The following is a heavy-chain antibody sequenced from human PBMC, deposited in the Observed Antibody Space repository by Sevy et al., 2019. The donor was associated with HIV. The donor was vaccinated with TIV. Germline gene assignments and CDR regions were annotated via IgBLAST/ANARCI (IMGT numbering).Heavy chain of an antibody. Sequence: GGSLRLSCAASGFTFSGYAMSWVRQAPGKGLEWVSAISGKGGSTHYADSVEGRFTISRDNSKNTLYLQMNSLRAEDTAVYYCAKTINSGGGVVPAANYYYYGMDVWGQGTTDTVSS. CDR2: ISGKGGST. J-gene: IGHJ6*02. CDR1: GFTFSGYA. V-gene: IGHV3-23*01. CDR3: AKTINSGGGVVPAANYYYYGMDV. D-gene: IGHD2-2*01.